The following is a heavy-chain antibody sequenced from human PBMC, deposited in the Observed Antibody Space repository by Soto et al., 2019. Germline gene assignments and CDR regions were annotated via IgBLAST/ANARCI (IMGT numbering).Heavy chain of an antibody. CDR3: ARGVVSTGYFDY. D-gene: IGHD5-12*01. V-gene: IGHV3-72*01. Sequence: EVQLAESGGGLVQPGGSLRLSCAASGFTFSDHYMDWVRQAPGKWLEWVGRSRDKVHSHTTEYAASVKGRFTISRGDSENSLYLQMNSLKTEDTAVYYCARGVVSTGYFDYLGQGTLVTVSS. CDR1: GFTFSDHY. CDR2: SRDKVHSHTT. J-gene: IGHJ4*02.